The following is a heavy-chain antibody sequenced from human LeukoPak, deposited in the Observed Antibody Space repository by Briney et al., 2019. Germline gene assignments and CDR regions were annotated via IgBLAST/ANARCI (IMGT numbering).Heavy chain of an antibody. CDR3: AKDSQGYCSSTSCYFDY. J-gene: IGHJ4*02. Sequence: GGSLRLSCAASGFTFSSYGMHWVRRAPGKGLEWVAVIWYGGSNKYYADSVKGRSTISRDNSKNTLYLQMNSLRAEDTAVYYCAKDSQGYCSSTSCYFDYWGQGTLVTVSS. CDR1: GFTFSSYG. D-gene: IGHD2-2*01. V-gene: IGHV3-30*02. CDR2: IWYGGSNK.